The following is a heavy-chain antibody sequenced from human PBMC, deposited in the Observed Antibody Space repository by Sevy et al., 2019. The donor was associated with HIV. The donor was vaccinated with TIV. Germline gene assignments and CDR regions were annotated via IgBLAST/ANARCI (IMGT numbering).Heavy chain of an antibody. J-gene: IGHJ4*02. Sequence: GGSLRLSCAASGFTFSSYAMHWVRQAPGKGLEWVAVISYDGSNKYYADSVKDRFTISRDNSKNTLYLQMNSLRAEDTAVYYCASNYYDSSGYYTYYFDYWGQGTLVTVSS. CDR2: ISYDGSNK. D-gene: IGHD3-22*01. CDR3: ASNYYDSSGYYTYYFDY. CDR1: GFTFSSYA. V-gene: IGHV3-30*04.